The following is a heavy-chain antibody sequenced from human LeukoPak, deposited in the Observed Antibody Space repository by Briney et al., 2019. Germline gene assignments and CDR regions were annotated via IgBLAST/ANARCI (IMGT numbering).Heavy chain of an antibody. CDR3: ARGSPDSSSSVDFDY. Sequence: GASVKVSCKASGGTFSSYAISWVRQAPGQGLEWMGGIIPIFGTAKYAQKFQGRVTITADESTSTAYMELSSLRVEDTAVYYCARGSPDSSSSVDFDYWGQGTLVTVSS. CDR2: IIPIFGTA. V-gene: IGHV1-69*13. CDR1: GGTFSSYA. J-gene: IGHJ4*02. D-gene: IGHD6-6*01.